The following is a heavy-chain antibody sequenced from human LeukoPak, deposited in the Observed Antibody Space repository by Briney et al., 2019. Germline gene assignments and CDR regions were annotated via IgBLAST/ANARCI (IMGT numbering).Heavy chain of an antibody. J-gene: IGHJ3*02. CDR2: INHSGST. CDR1: GGSFSGYY. V-gene: IGHV4-34*01. Sequence: SETLSLTCAVYGGSFSGYYWSWIRQPPGKGLEWIGEINHSGSTNYNPSLKSRVTISVDTSKNLFSLKLSSVTAADTAVYYCARASTTGTTVAFDIWGQGTMVTVSS. D-gene: IGHD1-1*01. CDR3: ARASTTGTTVAFDI.